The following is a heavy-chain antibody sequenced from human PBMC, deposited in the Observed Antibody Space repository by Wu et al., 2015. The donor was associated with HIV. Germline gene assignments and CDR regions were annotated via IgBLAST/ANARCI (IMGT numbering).Heavy chain of an antibody. V-gene: IGHV1-46*01. J-gene: IGHJ6*02. D-gene: IGHD3-10*01. Sequence: QVQLVQSGAEVKKPGASVKVSCKASGYTFTSYYMHWVRQAPGQGLEWMGIINPSGGSTSYAQKFQGRVTMTRDTSTSTVYMELSSLRSEDTAVYYCARETMVRGVSLGNYYYGMDVWGQGTTVTVSS. CDR1: GYTFTSYY. CDR3: ARETMVRGVSLGNYYYGMDV. CDR2: INPSGGST.